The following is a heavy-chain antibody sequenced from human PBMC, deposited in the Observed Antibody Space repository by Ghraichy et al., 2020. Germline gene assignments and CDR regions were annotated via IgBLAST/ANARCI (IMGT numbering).Heavy chain of an antibody. V-gene: IGHV3-23*01. J-gene: IGHJ6*02. Sequence: GGSLRLSCAASGVTFNIYAMSWVRQAPGKGLEWVSGITYIDSTTYYANSVKGRFTISRDNSNNTVSLQMNSLRAEDTAVYYCAKDVRETFGYGLYGMDVWGQGTTVTGSS. CDR3: AKDVRETFGYGLYGMDV. CDR1: GVTFNIYA. CDR2: ITYIDSTT. D-gene: IGHD5-18*01.